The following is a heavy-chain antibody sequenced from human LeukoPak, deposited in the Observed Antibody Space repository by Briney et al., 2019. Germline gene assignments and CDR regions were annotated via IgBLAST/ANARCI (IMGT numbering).Heavy chain of an antibody. CDR3: ARVAVLMLYGSSFYYFDY. V-gene: IGHV1-2*02. CDR2: INPNSGGT. J-gene: IGHJ4*02. D-gene: IGHD2-8*01. CDR1: GYTFTGYY. Sequence: GASVKVSCKASGYTFTGYYMHWVRQAPGQGLEWMGWINPNSGGTNYAQKFQGRVTMTRDTSISTAYIELSRLRSDDTAVYYCARVAVLMLYGSSFYYFDYWGQGALVTVSS.